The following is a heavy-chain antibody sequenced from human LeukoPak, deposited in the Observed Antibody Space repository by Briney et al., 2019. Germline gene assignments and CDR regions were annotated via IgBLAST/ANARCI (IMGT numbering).Heavy chain of an antibody. D-gene: IGHD5-12*01. J-gene: IGHJ6*02. Sequence: SETLSLTCTVSGGSISSTNYYWSWIRQPPGKGLEWIGYIYDSGSTNYNPSLKSRDTISVDTSKNQFSLKLSSVTAADTAVYYCARGGSGYDSFYYYGMDVWSQGITVTVSS. V-gene: IGHV4-61*01. CDR3: ARGGSGYDSFYYYGMDV. CDR2: IYDSGST. CDR1: GGSISSTNYY.